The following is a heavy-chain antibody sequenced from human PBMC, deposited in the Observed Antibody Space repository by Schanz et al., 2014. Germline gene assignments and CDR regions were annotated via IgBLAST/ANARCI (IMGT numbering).Heavy chain of an antibody. CDR3: ARGVRIDY. V-gene: IGHV3-30-3*01. J-gene: IGHJ4*02. CDR1: GFTFNSYA. Sequence: VQLVESGGGLVKPGGSLRISCAASGFTFNSYAFHWVRQAPGKGLEWVALISYDGNTKYYADSVKGRFTISRDNSKNTLYLQMNSLTAEDTAVYYCARGVRIDYWGQGTLVTVSS. CDR2: ISYDGNTK. D-gene: IGHD3-3*01.